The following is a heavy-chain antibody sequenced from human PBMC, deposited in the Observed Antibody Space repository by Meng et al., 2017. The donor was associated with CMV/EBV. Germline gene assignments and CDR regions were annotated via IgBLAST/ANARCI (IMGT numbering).Heavy chain of an antibody. J-gene: IGHJ4*02. Sequence: GESLKISCAASGFTFDNYGMHWVRQTPGKGLEWVAFIRHDGTTKFYGDSVKGRFTISRDNAKNSLYLQMNSLRAEDTAVYYCARGRGDYGDYGYWGQGTLVTVSS. CDR2: IRHDGTTK. D-gene: IGHD4-17*01. V-gene: IGHV3-30*02. CDR3: ARGRGDYGDYGY. CDR1: GFTFDNYG.